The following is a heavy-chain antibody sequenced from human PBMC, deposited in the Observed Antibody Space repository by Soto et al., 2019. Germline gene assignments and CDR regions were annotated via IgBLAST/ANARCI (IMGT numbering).Heavy chain of an antibody. V-gene: IGHV1-18*01. CDR1: GYSFTTYG. CDR3: AREGPAPYYYYGMDV. CDR2: ISGYNGNT. J-gene: IGHJ6*02. Sequence: QVQLVQSRGEVKKPGASVKVSCKTSGYSFTTYGISWVRQAPGQGLEWMGWISGYNGNTNYAQKLQGRVTMTTDTSTSTAYMELRSLRSDDTAVYYCAREGPAPYYYYGMDVWGQGTMVTVSS.